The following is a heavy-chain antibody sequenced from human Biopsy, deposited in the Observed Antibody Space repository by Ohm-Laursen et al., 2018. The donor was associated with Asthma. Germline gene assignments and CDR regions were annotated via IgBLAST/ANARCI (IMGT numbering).Heavy chain of an antibody. CDR2: VNTGNGDT. D-gene: IGHD3-10*01. Sequence: ASVKVSCKASGYNFMSFAIHWVRQAPGQRLEWMGWVNTGNGDTKYSQKFQGRVTITRDTSASTAYMELRSLRSEDTAVYYCASETGHSYGSGSEYYFDYWGLGTLVTVSS. CDR3: ASETGHSYGSGSEYYFDY. CDR1: GYNFMSFA. J-gene: IGHJ4*02. V-gene: IGHV1-3*04.